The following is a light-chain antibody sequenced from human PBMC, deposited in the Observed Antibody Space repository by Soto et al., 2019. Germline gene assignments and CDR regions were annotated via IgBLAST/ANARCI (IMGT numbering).Light chain of an antibody. V-gene: IGKV1-39*01. Sequence: IKMTQSPSSLSASVGGTVTITSRASQSISSYLNWYQQKPGKAPKILIYAASSLQSGVPSRFSGSGSGTDFTLTISSLQPEDFATYYCQQSYSTPPTFGQGTKVDIK. CDR2: AAS. CDR3: QQSYSTPPT. J-gene: IGKJ1*01. CDR1: QSISSY.